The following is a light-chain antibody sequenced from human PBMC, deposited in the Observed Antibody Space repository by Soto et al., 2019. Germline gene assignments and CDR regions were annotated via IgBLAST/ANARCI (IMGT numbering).Light chain of an antibody. CDR3: QQSYSTPRT. J-gene: IGKJ1*01. CDR2: AAS. V-gene: IGKV1-39*01. Sequence: DIQMTQSPSSLSASVGDRFAITFRASQRISNYLNWYQQKPGKAPKLLIYAASTLQSGVPSRFSGSGSGTAFTLTISSLQPEDFATYYCQQSYSTPRTFGQGTKVDIK. CDR1: QRISNY.